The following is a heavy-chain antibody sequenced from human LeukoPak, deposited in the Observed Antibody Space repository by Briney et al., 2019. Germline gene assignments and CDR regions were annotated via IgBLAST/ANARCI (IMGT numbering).Heavy chain of an antibody. CDR1: GGSISSHY. Sequence: SETLSLTCTVSGGSISSHYWSWIRQPPGKGLEWIGYIYYSGSTNYNPFLKSRVTISVDTSKNQFSLKLSSVTAADTAVYYCARSFYGSGSYYNRDYYYYYMDVWGKGTTVTVSS. CDR3: ARSFYGSGSYYNRDYYYYYMDV. CDR2: IYYSGST. D-gene: IGHD3-10*01. J-gene: IGHJ6*03. V-gene: IGHV4-59*11.